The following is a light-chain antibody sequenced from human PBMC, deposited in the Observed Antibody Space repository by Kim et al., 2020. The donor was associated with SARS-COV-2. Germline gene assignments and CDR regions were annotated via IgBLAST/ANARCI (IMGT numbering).Light chain of an antibody. CDR1: QSFSSY. V-gene: IGKV3-11*01. CDR3: QQRSNWPPRLT. J-gene: IGKJ4*01. CDR2: DAS. Sequence: EIVLTQSPATLSLSPGERATLSCRASQSFSSYLAWYQQKPGQAPRLLIYDASNRATGIPARFSGSGSGTDFTLTISSLEPEDFAVYYCQQRSNWPPRLTFGGGTKVDIK.